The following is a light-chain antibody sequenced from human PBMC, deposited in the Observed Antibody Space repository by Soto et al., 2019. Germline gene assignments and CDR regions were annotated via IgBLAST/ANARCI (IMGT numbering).Light chain of an antibody. CDR1: SSNIGAGYD. CDR2: DNT. V-gene: IGLV1-40*01. J-gene: IGLJ2*01. Sequence: QSVLTQPPSVSGAPGQRVTVSCTGGSSNIGAGYDVHWYQQLPGTAPKLLIYDNTNRPSGVPDRFSGSKSGTSASLAITGLQAEDEADYSCQSYDSSLSAVVFGGGTKLTVL. CDR3: QSYDSSLSAVV.